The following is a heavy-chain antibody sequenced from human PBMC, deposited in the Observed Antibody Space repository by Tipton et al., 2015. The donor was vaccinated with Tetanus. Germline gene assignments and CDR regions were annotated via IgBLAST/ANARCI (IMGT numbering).Heavy chain of an antibody. CDR1: GYTFTSYG. CDR3: ASGSSIRHGLEG. J-gene: IGHJ6*02. V-gene: IGHV1-8*02. D-gene: IGHD2-2*01. CDR2: LNPKSGSA. Sequence: QSGPEVKKPGVSVKVSCKASGYTFTSYGLNWVRKAAGRGFEWMGWLNPKSGSAAYAPRFQGRVTMTTNTSITTAFMEVTSLTYEDTAVYYCASGSSIRHGLEGWGHGTSVTVSS.